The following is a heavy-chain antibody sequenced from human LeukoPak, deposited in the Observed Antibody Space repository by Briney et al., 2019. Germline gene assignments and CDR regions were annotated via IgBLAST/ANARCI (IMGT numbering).Heavy chain of an antibody. CDR3: ARDGGGAAAGTEDYYYGMDV. J-gene: IGHJ6*02. D-gene: IGHD6-13*01. V-gene: IGHV3-21*01. Sequence: PGGSLRLSCAASGFTFSSYSMNWVRQAPGKGLEWVSSISSSSSYIYYADSVKGRFTISRDNAKNSLYLQMNSLRAEDTAVYYCARDGGGAAAGTEDYYYGMDVWGRGTTVTVSS. CDR1: GFTFSSYS. CDR2: ISSSSSYI.